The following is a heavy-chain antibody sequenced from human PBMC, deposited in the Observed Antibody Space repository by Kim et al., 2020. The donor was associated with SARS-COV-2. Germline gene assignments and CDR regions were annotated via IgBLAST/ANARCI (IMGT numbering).Heavy chain of an antibody. CDR1: GGSFSGYY. D-gene: IGHD3-22*01. CDR2: INHSGST. J-gene: IGHJ5*01. V-gene: IGHV4-34*01. Sequence: SETLSLTCAVYGGSFSGYYWSWIRQPPGKGLEWIGEINHSGSTNYNPSLKSRVTISVDTSKNQFSLKLSSVTAADTAVYYCARGLPAAYHYDSSVYRWF. CDR3: ARGLPAAYHYDSSVYRWF.